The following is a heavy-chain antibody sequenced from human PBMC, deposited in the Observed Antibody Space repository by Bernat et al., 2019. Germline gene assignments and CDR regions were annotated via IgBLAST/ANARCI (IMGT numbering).Heavy chain of an antibody. CDR3: AGSEGYSSSWRPKGGAFDI. CDR1: GFTFSSYG. Sequence: VQLLESGGGVVQPGRSLRLSCAASGFTFSSYGMHWVRQAPGKGLEWVAVISYDGSNKYYADSVKGRFTISRDNSKNTLYLQMNSLRAEDTAVYYCAGSEGYSSSWRPKGGAFDIWGQGTMVTVSS. D-gene: IGHD6-13*01. V-gene: IGHV3-30*03. J-gene: IGHJ3*02. CDR2: ISYDGSNK.